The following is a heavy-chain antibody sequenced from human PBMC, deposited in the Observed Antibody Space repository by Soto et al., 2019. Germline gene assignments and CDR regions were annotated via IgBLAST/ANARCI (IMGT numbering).Heavy chain of an antibody. Sequence: QVQLVESGGGVVQPGRSLRLSCAASGFTFSSYGMHWVRQAPGKGLEWVAVISYDGSNKHYADSVKGRFTISRDNSKNTLYLQMNSLRAEDTAVYYCAKADASDIWGQGTMVTVSS. CDR2: ISYDGSNK. J-gene: IGHJ3*02. V-gene: IGHV3-30*18. CDR1: GFTFSSYG. CDR3: AKADASDI.